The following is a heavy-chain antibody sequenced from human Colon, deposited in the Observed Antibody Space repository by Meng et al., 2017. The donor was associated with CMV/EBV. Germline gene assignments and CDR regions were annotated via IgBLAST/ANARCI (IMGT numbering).Heavy chain of an antibody. CDR2: INRVGRT. D-gene: IGHD5-18*01. CDR3: ARGGATPMVLRY. V-gene: IGHV4-34*01. CDR1: GGSFSDYY. J-gene: IGHJ4*02. Sequence: SAVDGGSFSDYYWSWVRQAPGKGLEWIGEINRVGRTNYNPSLKNRVSILVDTSKNQFSLILNSVTAADTAVYYCARGGATPMVLRYWGQGTLVTVSS.